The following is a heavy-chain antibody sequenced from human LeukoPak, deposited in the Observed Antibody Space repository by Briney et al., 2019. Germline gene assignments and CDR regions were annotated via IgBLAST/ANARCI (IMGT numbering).Heavy chain of an antibody. CDR1: GGSISSSSYY. CDR3: ARAVTTRWDYYYMDV. CDR2: IYYSGST. J-gene: IGHJ6*03. V-gene: IGHV4-39*07. Sequence: SETLSLTCTVSGGSISSSSYYWGWIRQPPGKGLEWIGSIYYSGSTYYNPSLKSRVTISVDTSKNQFSLKLSSVTAADTAVYYCARAVTTRWDYYYMDVWGKGTTVTVSS. D-gene: IGHD4-17*01.